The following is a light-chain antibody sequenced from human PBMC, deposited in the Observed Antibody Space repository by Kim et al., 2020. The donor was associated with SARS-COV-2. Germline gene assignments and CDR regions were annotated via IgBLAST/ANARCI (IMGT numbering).Light chain of an antibody. V-gene: IGLV3-19*01. J-gene: IGLJ3*02. CDR3: NSRDSSGNLWV. CDR1: SLRSYY. CDR2: GKN. Sequence: ALGQTVRITCQGDSLRSYYASWYQQKPGQAPVLVIYGKNNRPSGIPDRFSGSSSRNTASLTITGAQAEDEADYYCNSRDSSGNLWVFGGGTKLTVL.